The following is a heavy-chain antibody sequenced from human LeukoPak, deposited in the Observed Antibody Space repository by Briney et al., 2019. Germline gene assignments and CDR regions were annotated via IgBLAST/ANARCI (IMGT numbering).Heavy chain of an antibody. CDR1: GGSISSSSYY. CDR2: IYYSGST. V-gene: IGHV4-39*01. D-gene: IGHD2-21*02. J-gene: IGHJ3*02. CDR3: ARKAYCGGDCYDDAFDI. Sequence: SETLSLTCTVSGGSISSSSYYWGWIRQPPGKGLEWIGSIYYSGSTYYNPSLKSRVTISVDTSKNQFSLKLSSVTAADTAVYYCARKAYCGGDCYDDAFDIWGQGTMVTVSS.